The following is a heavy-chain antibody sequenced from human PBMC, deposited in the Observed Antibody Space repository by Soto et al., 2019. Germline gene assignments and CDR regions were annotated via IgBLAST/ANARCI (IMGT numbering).Heavy chain of an antibody. CDR2: INGDGIST. D-gene: IGHD2-15*01. CDR3: AEVVNVGYYYYAMDV. Sequence: PGGSLRLSCTASGFTFSSHWMDWVRQAPGKGPVWVSRINGDGISTNYAEFVQGRFTISRDNAKNTLYLQMNRLRVEDTGIYYCAEVVNVGYYYYAMDVWGQGTTVTVSS. V-gene: IGHV3-74*01. CDR1: GFTFSSHW. J-gene: IGHJ6*02.